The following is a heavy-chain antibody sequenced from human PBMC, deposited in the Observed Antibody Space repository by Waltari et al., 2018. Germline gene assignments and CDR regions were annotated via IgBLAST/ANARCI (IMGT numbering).Heavy chain of an antibody. CDR1: GGSFSGYY. Sequence: QVQLQQWGAGLLKPSETLSLTCAVYGGSFSGYYWSWIRQPPGKGLEWIGEINHSGSTNYNPSLKSRVTISVDTSKNQFSLKLSSVTAADTAVYYCAREVGSYYFYYDYMDVWGKGTTVTVSS. V-gene: IGHV4-34*01. D-gene: IGHD1-26*01. CDR2: INHSGST. CDR3: AREVGSYYFYYDYMDV. J-gene: IGHJ6*03.